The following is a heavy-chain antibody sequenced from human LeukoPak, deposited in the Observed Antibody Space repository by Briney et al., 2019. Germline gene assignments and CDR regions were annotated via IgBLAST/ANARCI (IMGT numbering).Heavy chain of an antibody. J-gene: IGHJ4*02. CDR1: GFSFDDYA. Sequence: PGGSLRLSCAVSGFSFDDYAMHWVRQAPGKGLEWVSGISWNSGSIGHADSVKGRFTISRDNAKNSLYLQMNSLRAEDTALYYCAKGGRYCSGGSCYKLGLDDFDYWGQGTLVTVSS. V-gene: IGHV3-9*01. CDR2: ISWNSGSI. CDR3: AKGGRYCSGGSCYKLGLDDFDY. D-gene: IGHD2-15*01.